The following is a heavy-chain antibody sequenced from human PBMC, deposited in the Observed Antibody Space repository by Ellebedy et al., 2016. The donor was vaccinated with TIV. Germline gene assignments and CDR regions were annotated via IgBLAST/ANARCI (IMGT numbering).Heavy chain of an antibody. Sequence: PGGSLRLSCAASGFTFSSYAMSWVRQAPGKGLEWVSAISGSGGSTYYADSVKGRFTISRDNSKNTLYLQMNSLRAEDTAVYYCAKDHVSPLRFLEWLLTDAFDYWGQGTLVTVSS. CDR1: GFTFSSYA. CDR3: AKDHVSPLRFLEWLLTDAFDY. CDR2: ISGSGGST. J-gene: IGHJ4*02. D-gene: IGHD3-3*01. V-gene: IGHV3-23*01.